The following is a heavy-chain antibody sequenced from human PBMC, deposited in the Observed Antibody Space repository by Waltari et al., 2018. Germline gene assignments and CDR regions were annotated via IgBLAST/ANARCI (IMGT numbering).Heavy chain of an antibody. V-gene: IGHV1-2*02. CDR3: ARGTSGSWD. CDR1: GYTFTGYY. CDR2: INPNSGDT. Sequence: QVQLVQSGAEVKKPGASVKVSCKGSGYTFTGYYIHWVRQAPGQGLEWMGWINPNSGDTNYAQKFQGRVTMTRDTSISTAYMDMSRLRSDDTAVYYCARGTSGSWDWGQGTLVTVSS. J-gene: IGHJ4*02. D-gene: IGHD1-26*01.